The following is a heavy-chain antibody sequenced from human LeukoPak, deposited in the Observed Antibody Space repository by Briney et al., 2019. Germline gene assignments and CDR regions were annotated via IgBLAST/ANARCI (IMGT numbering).Heavy chain of an antibody. Sequence: QPGGSLRLSCAASGFPFSSNWMHWVRQGPGKGLVWVSRISTDGCSTTYADSVKGRFTISRDNAKNPLYLQMNSLRAEDTAVYYCSRASSSVPNLLDYWGQGTLVTVSS. CDR2: ISTDGCST. D-gene: IGHD6-19*01. V-gene: IGHV3-74*01. CDR3: SRASSSVPNLLDY. CDR1: GFPFSSNW. J-gene: IGHJ4*02.